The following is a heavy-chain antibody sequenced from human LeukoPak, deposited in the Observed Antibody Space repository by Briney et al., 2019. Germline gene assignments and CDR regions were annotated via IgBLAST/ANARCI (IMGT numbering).Heavy chain of an antibody. V-gene: IGHV3-7*01. J-gene: IGHJ3*02. CDR2: INQEAEYI. D-gene: IGHD2-2*01. CDR3: AREAIVVVPAAQDDAFDM. CDR1: GFTFSSHY. Sequence: GGSLRLSCATSGFTFSSHYMSWVRQAPGKGLEWVANINQEAEYISYVDAVKGRSTITRDNGKRPLYLQMDSLRAEDTALYYCAREAIVVVPAAQDDAFDMWGQGTMVTVSS.